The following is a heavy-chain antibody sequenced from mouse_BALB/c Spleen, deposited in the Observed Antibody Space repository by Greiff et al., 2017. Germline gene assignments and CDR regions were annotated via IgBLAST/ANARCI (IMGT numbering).Heavy chain of an antibody. CDR1: GYTFTSYT. Sequence: QVQLKESAADLARPGASVKMSCKASGYTFTSYTMHWVKQRPGQGLEWIGYINPSSGYTEYNQKFKDKTTLTADKSSSTAYMQLSSLTSEDSAVYYCARRDGAMDYWGQGTSVTVSA. CDR3: ARRDGAMDY. V-gene: IGHV1-4*02. J-gene: IGHJ4*01. CDR2: INPSSGYT.